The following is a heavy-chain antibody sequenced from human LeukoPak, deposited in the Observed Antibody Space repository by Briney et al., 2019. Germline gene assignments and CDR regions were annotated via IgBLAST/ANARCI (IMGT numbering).Heavy chain of an antibody. CDR3: ARDLGLFCSGGSCHPYS. CDR1: GFTFSNYD. Sequence: PGGSLRLSCAASGFTFSNYDMNWVRQAPGKGLEWVSYISSSTSTIYYADSMKGRFTISRDNVKNSLYLQMNNLRAEDTAVYYCARDLGLFCSGGSCHPYSWGQGTLVTVSS. J-gene: IGHJ4*02. V-gene: IGHV3-48*04. CDR2: ISSSTSTI. D-gene: IGHD2-15*01.